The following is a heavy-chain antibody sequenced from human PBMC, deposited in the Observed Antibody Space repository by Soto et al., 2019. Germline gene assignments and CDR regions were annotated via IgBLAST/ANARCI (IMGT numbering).Heavy chain of an antibody. J-gene: IGHJ6*03. D-gene: IGHD6-6*01. V-gene: IGHV4-59*01. Sequence: SETLSLTCTVSGGSISSYYWSWIRQPPGKGLEWIGYIYYSGSTNYNPSLKSRVTISVDTSKNQFSLKLSSVTAADTAVYYCARALEYSSSTYYYYMDVWGKGTTVTVSS. CDR2: IYYSGST. CDR3: ARALEYSSSTYYYYMDV. CDR1: GGSISSYY.